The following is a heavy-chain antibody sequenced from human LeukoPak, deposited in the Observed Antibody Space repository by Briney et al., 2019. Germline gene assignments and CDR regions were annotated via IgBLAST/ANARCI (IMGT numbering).Heavy chain of an antibody. CDR2: IKSKTDGGTT. CDR1: GFTFSNAW. D-gene: IGHD4-23*01. Sequence: PGGSLRLSCAASGFTFSNAWMSWVRQAPGKGLEWVGRIKSKTDGGTTDYAAPVKGRFTISRDDSKNTLYLQMNSLKTEDTAVYYCTTGRLRWGDFDYWGQGTLVTVSS. V-gene: IGHV3-15*01. CDR3: TTGRLRWGDFDY. J-gene: IGHJ4*02.